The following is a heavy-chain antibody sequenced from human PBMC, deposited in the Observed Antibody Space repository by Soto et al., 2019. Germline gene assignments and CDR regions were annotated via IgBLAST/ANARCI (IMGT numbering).Heavy chain of an antibody. Sequence: GGSLRLSCAASGFTFSSYAMSWVRQAPGKGLEWVSAVSGTGDTTYYADSVKGRFTVSRDNSKTRDNSKNTLYLQMNSLRAADTAVYYCAIGGYYAALDIWGQGTMVTVS. CDR1: GFTFSSYA. V-gene: IGHV3-23*01. D-gene: IGHD3-22*01. J-gene: IGHJ3*02. CDR3: AIGGYYAALDI. CDR2: VSGTGDTT.